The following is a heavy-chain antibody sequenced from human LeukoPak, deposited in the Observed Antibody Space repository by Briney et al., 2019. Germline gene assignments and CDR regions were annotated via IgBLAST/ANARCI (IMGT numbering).Heavy chain of an antibody. D-gene: IGHD3-3*01. CDR3: ARVRKEVDFWSGYYTWYYYYYMVV. J-gene: IGHJ6*03. Sequence: GASPKVSCEPSRYTSTRYDINCVQQATGQGLEGGGGMNPNRGITGCAQKFQGRVTLTRNTSITTAYMELSSLRSEDTAVYYCARVRKEVDFWSGYYTWYYYYYMVVWGKGATVTVAS. CDR1: RYTSTRYD. CDR2: MNPNRGIT. V-gene: IGHV1-8*01.